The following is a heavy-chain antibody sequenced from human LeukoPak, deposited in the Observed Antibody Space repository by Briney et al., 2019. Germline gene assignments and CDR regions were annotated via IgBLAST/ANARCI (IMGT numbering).Heavy chain of an antibody. J-gene: IGHJ5*02. Sequence: TSETLSLTCAVYGGSFSDYYWTWIRQPPGKGLEWIGYIFTTEVTNYSPSLKSRVTISVDTSKNQFSLRLSSVTAADTAVYYCARSDGIVGEEAWFDPWGQGTLVTVSS. CDR2: IFTTEVT. CDR3: ARSDGIVGEEAWFDP. D-gene: IGHD1-26*01. V-gene: IGHV4-34*12. CDR1: GGSFSDYY.